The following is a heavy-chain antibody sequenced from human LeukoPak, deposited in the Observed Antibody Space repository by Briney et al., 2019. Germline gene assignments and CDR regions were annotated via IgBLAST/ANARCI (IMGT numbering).Heavy chain of an antibody. Sequence: SETLSLTCAVYGGSFSGYYWSWIRQPPGKGLEWIGEINHSGSTNYNPSLKSRVTISVDTSKNQFSLKLSSVTAADTAVYYCARHSYTTRNTYYYGSGSYGGYFQHWGQGTLVTVSS. CDR2: INHSGST. J-gene: IGHJ1*01. CDR1: GGSFSGYY. CDR3: ARHSYTTRNTYYYGSGSYGGYFQH. V-gene: IGHV4-34*01. D-gene: IGHD3-10*01.